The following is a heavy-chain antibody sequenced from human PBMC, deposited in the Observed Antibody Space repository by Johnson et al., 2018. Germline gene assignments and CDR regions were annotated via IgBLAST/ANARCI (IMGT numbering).Heavy chain of an antibody. Sequence: VQLVESGGGLVQPGGSLKLSCAASGFIFSGSAIHWVRQPSGKGLEWVGRIRSKPHNYATAHAASVKGRFTISRDDSKDTAYLQMNSRKTEDTAVYYCARNYYGSSSYRGPDDYYMDVWGKGTTVTVSS. J-gene: IGHJ6*03. D-gene: IGHD3-22*01. CDR2: IRSKPHNYAT. CDR3: ARNYYGSSSYRGPDDYYMDV. CDR1: GFIFSGSA. V-gene: IGHV3-73*01.